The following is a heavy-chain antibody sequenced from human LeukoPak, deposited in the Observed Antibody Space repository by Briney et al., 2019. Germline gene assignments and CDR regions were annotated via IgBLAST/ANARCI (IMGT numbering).Heavy chain of an antibody. V-gene: IGHV1-69*04. CDR1: GGTFSSYA. CDR2: IIPILGIA. J-gene: IGHJ6*02. D-gene: IGHD3-10*01. Sequence: SVKVSCKASGGTFSSYAISCVRQAPGQGLEWMGRIIPILGIANYAQKFQGRVTITADKSTSTAYMELSSLRSEDTAVYYCARPGPMVRGVKDGMDVWGQGTTVTVSS. CDR3: ARPGPMVRGVKDGMDV.